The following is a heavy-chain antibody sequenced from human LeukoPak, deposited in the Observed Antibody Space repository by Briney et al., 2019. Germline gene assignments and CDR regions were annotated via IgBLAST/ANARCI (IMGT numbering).Heavy chain of an antibody. CDR1: GFTVSSNY. Sequence: GGSLRLSCAASGFTVSSNYMSWVRQAPGKGLEWVSVIYSGGSTYYADSVKGRFTISRDNSKNTLYLQMNSLRAEDTAVYYCARDWGTYSSGSPFDYWGQGTLVTVSS. D-gene: IGHD6-19*01. CDR2: IYSGGST. CDR3: ARDWGTYSSGSPFDY. J-gene: IGHJ4*02. V-gene: IGHV3-66*01.